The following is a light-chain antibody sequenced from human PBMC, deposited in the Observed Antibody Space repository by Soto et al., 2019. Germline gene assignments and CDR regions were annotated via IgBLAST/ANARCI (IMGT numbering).Light chain of an antibody. CDR2: DVS. CDR3: CSYTTSNTRQIV. CDR1: SSDVGGYNY. V-gene: IGLV2-14*03. Sequence: ALTQPASVSGSPGQSITIPCTGTSSDVGGYNYVSWYQHHPGKAPKLMIYDVSNRPSGVSNRFSGSKSGNTASLTISGLQPEDEADYYCCSYTTSNTRQIVFGTGTKVTVL. J-gene: IGLJ1*01.